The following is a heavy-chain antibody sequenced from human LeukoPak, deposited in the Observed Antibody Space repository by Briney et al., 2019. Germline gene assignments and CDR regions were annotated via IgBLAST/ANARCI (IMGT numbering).Heavy chain of an antibody. CDR3: AKDFFGSGSSLYNYFDY. V-gene: IGHV3-23*01. CDR2: ISGRGDAT. CDR1: GFTFSGYA. J-gene: IGHJ4*02. Sequence: GGSLRLSCAASGFTFSGYAMSWVRQAPGKGLEWVSGISGRGDATYYADSVRGRFTISRDNSKNTLYLQMNSLRADDTAVYYCAKDFFGSGSSLYNYFDYWGQGTLVTVSS. D-gene: IGHD6-13*01.